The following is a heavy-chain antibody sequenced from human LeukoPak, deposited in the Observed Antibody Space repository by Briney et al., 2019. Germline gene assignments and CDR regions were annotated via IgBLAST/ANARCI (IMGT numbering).Heavy chain of an antibody. CDR1: GFTFSSYW. J-gene: IGHJ4*02. V-gene: IGHV3-74*01. D-gene: IGHD6-19*01. CDR3: ARGRREYSYTRIAVAGGSSDY. Sequence: GGSLRLSCAASGFTFSSYWMHWVRQAPGKGLVWVSRIKSDGSRTSYADSVKGRFTISRDNAKNTLYLQMNSLRAEDSAVYYCARGRREYSYTRIAVAGGSSDYWGQGTVVTVSS. CDR2: IKSDGSRT.